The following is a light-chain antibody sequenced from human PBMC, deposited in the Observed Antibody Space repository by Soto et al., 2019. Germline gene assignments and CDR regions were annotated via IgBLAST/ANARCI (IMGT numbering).Light chain of an antibody. CDR2: EGS. CDR1: SSDVGSYKF. CDR3: CSYAGSSTLV. J-gene: IGLJ3*02. V-gene: IGLV2-23*01. Sequence: QSALTQPASVSGSPGQSITISCTGTSSDVGSYKFVSWYQQHPGKAPKLMIYEGSKRPSGVSSRFSGSKSGNTASLTISGLQAEDEGDYHCCSYAGSSTLVVGGGTKVTVL.